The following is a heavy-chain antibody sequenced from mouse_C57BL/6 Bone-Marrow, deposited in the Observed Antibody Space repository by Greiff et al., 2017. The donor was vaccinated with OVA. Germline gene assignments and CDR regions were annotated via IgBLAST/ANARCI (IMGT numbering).Heavy chain of an antibody. CDR1: GYTFTSYW. V-gene: IGHV1-64*01. CDR2: IHPNSGST. J-gene: IGHJ4*01. Sequence: VQLQQPGAELVKPGASVKLSCKASGYTFTSYWMHWVKQRPGQGLEWIGMIHPNSGSTNYNEKFKSKATLTVDKSSSTAYMQLSSLTSEDSAVYYCARGRRDYYGSSFAMDYWGQGTSVTDSS. D-gene: IGHD1-1*01. CDR3: ARGRRDYYGSSFAMDY.